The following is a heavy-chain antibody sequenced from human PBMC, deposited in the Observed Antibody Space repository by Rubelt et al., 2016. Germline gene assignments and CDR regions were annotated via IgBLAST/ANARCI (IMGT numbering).Heavy chain of an antibody. J-gene: IGHJ4*02. V-gene: IGHV3-48*04. CDR1: GFTFGGYS. CDR3: ARVYSSYVDY. CDR2: ISSSSSLI. Sequence: VRPGGSLRLSCAASGFTFGGYSMNWLRQAPGKGLEWVSYISSSSSLIYYADSVKGRFTISRDNAKNSLYLQMNSLRAEDTAVYYCARVYSSYVDYWGRGTLVTVSS. D-gene: IGHD4-11*01.